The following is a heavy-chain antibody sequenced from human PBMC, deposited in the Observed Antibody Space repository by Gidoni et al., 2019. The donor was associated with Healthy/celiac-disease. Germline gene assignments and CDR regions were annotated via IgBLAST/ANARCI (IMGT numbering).Heavy chain of an antibody. Sequence: EVQLVESGGGLVQPGGSLKLSCAASGFTFSGSAMHWVRQASGKGLEWVGRIRSKANSYATAYAASVKGRFTISRDDSKNTAYLQMNSLKTEDTAVYYCTRRDYYDSSHDAFDIWGQGTMVTVSS. J-gene: IGHJ3*02. D-gene: IGHD3-22*01. V-gene: IGHV3-73*02. CDR3: TRRDYYDSSHDAFDI. CDR2: IRSKANSYAT. CDR1: GFTFSGSA.